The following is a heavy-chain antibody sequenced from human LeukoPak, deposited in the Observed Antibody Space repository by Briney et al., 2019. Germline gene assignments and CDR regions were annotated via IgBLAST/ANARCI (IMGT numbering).Heavy chain of an antibody. CDR1: GYTFTGYY. J-gene: IGHJ4*02. V-gene: IGHV1-2*02. Sequence: ASVKVSCKASGYTFTGYYMHWVRQAPGQGLEWMGWINPNSGGTNYAQKFQGRVTMTRDTSISTAYMELSRLRSDDTAVYYCAREGYGYCSGGSCNWPDYWGQGTLVTVSS. D-gene: IGHD2-15*01. CDR3: AREGYGYCSGGSCNWPDY. CDR2: INPNSGGT.